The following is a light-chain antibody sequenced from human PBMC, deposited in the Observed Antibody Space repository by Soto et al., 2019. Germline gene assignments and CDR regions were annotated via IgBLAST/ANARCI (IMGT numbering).Light chain of an antibody. CDR3: QQYGSSPPYT. CDR1: QSVSSSY. J-gene: IGKJ2*01. Sequence: EIGLTQSPGTLSLSPGERATLSCRASQSVSSSYLAWYQQKPGQAPRLLIYGASSRATGIPDRFSGSGSGTDFTLTISRLEPEDCAVYCCQQYGSSPPYTFGQGTKLEIK. CDR2: GAS. V-gene: IGKV3-20*01.